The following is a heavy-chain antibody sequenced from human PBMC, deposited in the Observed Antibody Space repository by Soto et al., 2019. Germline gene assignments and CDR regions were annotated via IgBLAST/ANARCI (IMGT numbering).Heavy chain of an antibody. Sequence: EVQLVESGGGLVQPGRSLRLSCAASGFTFDDYAMHWVRQAPGKGLEWVSGISWNSGSIGYADSVKGRFTISRDNAKNSLYLQMNSLRAEDTALYYCAKDVAKYCTNGVCLDHYYYYGMDVWGQGTTVTVSS. V-gene: IGHV3-9*01. CDR3: AKDVAKYCTNGVCLDHYYYYGMDV. CDR1: GFTFDDYA. D-gene: IGHD2-8*01. J-gene: IGHJ6*02. CDR2: ISWNSGSI.